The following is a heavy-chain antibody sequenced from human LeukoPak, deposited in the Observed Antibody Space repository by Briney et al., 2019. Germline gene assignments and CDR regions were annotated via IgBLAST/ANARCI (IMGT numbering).Heavy chain of an antibody. D-gene: IGHD3-22*01. CDR2: IYHSGST. V-gene: IGHV4-34*01. J-gene: IGHJ6*03. Sequence: PSETLSLTCAVYGGSFSGYYWSWIRQPPGKGLEWIGEIYHSGSTNYNPSLKSRVTISVDKSKNQFSLKLSSVTAADTAVYYCAGGYDSSGYIYYYYYMDVWGKGTTVTVSS. CDR1: GGSFSGYY. CDR3: AGGYDSSGYIYYYYYMDV.